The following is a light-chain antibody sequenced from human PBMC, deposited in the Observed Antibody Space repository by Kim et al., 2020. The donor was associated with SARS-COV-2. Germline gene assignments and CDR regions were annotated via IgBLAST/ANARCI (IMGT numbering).Light chain of an antibody. CDR1: QSIDTS. V-gene: IGKV3-11*01. J-gene: IGKJ4*01. CDR2: DAS. CDR3: QQRDSWPPAVS. Sequence: PGERATLSCRASQSIDTSLAWYQHRPGQAPRLLVYDASIRATGVPDRFSGSGSGTDFTLTISSLEPEDFSTYYCQQRDSWPPAVSFGGGTKV.